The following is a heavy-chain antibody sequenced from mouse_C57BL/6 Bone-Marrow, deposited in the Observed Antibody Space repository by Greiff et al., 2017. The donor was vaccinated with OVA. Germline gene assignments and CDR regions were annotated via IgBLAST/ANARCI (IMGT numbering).Heavy chain of an antibody. J-gene: IGHJ3*01. CDR2: ISRGGSYT. CDR3: ARHRYDYDGFAY. D-gene: IGHD2-4*01. Sequence: DVKLVESGGDLVKPGGSLKLSCAASGFTFSSYGLSWVRQTPDKRLEWVATISRGGSYTYYPDSVKGRFTISRDNAKNTLYLQMSRLKSEDTAMYCCARHRYDYDGFAYWGQGTLVTVSA. CDR1: GFTFSSYG. V-gene: IGHV5-6*02.